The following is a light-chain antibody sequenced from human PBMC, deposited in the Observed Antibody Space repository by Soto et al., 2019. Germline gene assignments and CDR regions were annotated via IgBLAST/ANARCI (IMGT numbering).Light chain of an antibody. CDR3: QQSYSTPT. J-gene: IGKJ1*01. V-gene: IGKV1-39*01. Sequence: DIQMTQSPSSLSASVGDRVTITCRASQSISSYLNWYQQKPGKAPKLLIYAASSLQSGVPSRFSGSGSGTDFTLSISSLQAEDFATYYYQQSYSTPTFGQGNKVEIK. CDR2: AAS. CDR1: QSISSY.